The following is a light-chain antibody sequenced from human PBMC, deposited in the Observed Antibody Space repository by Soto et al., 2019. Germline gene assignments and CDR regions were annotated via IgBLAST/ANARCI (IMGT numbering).Light chain of an antibody. CDR2: DAS. CDR1: QSVSSY. J-gene: IGKJ4*01. V-gene: IGKV3-11*01. Sequence: EIVLTQSPATLSLSPGERATLSCRASQSVSSYLAWYQQKPGQAPRLLIYDASNRATGIPARFSGSGSGTDFTLTISSREPEDFAVYYCQQRSNWPPLTFGGGTNVEIK. CDR3: QQRSNWPPLT.